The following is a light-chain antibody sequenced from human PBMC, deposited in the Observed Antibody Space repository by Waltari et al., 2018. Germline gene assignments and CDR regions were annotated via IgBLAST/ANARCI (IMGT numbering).Light chain of an antibody. CDR3: QAWDSSTVV. CDR1: KLGAKY. V-gene: IGLV3-1*01. Sequence: SSELTQPPSVSVSPGQTASITCSGDKLGAKYACWYQQKPCQSPVLVIYQDSKRPSGIPERFSGSNSGNTATLTISGTQAMDEADYYCQAWDSSTVVFGGGTKLTVL. J-gene: IGLJ2*01. CDR2: QDS.